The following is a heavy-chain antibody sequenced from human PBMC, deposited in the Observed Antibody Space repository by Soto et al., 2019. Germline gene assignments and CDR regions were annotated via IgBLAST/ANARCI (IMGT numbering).Heavy chain of an antibody. D-gene: IGHD4-17*01. CDR3: ARTTVTTVYWYFDL. CDR1: GFTFSDYY. CDR2: ISSSSSYT. V-gene: IGHV3-11*05. Sequence: QVQLVESGGGLVKPGGSLRLSCAASGFTFSDYYMSWIRQAPGKGLEWVSYISSSSSYTNYADSVKGRFTISRDNAKNSLYLQMNCLRAEDTAVYYCARTTVTTVYWYFDLWGRGTLVTVSS. J-gene: IGHJ2*01.